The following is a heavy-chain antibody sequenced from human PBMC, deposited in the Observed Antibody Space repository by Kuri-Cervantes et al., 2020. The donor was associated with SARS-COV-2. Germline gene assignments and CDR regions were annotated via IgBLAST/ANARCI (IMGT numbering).Heavy chain of an antibody. CDR3: ARDEDTAIAKSYFDY. J-gene: IGHJ4*02. V-gene: IGHV3-30-3*01. CDR2: ISDDGSNK. D-gene: IGHD5-18*01. Sequence: GESLRLSCAASGVTFSSYAMHWVRQAPGKWLEWVAVISDDGSNKYYPDSVKGRFTISRDNSKNTLYLQMNSLRAEDTAVYYCARDEDTAIAKSYFDYWGQGTLVTVSS. CDR1: GVTFSSYA.